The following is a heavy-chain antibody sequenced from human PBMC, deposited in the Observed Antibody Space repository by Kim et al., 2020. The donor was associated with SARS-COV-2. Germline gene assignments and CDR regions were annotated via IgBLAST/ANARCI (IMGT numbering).Heavy chain of an antibody. D-gene: IGHD3-22*01. CDR1: GYTFTSYG. CDR2: ISAYNGNT. Sequence: ASVKVSCKASGYTFTSYGISWVRQAPGQGLEWMGWISAYNGNTNYAQKLQGRVTMTTDTSTSTAYMELRSLRSDDTAVYYCARDTYYYDSSGYNYYYYGMDVWGQGTTVTVSS. CDR3: ARDTYYYDSSGYNYYYYGMDV. V-gene: IGHV1-18*01. J-gene: IGHJ6*02.